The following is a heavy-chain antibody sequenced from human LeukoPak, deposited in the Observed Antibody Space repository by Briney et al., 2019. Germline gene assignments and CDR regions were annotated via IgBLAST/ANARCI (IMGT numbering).Heavy chain of an antibody. J-gene: IGHJ5*02. Sequence: GGSLRLSCAASGFTFSNAWMSWVRQAPGKGLEWVGRIKSKTDGGTTDYAAPVKGRFTISRDDSKTTLYLQMNSLKTEDTAVYYCTTEGLDWNYPPFDPWGQGTLVTVSS. D-gene: IGHD1-7*01. CDR3: TTEGLDWNYPPFDP. V-gene: IGHV3-15*01. CDR2: IKSKTDGGTT. CDR1: GFTFSNAW.